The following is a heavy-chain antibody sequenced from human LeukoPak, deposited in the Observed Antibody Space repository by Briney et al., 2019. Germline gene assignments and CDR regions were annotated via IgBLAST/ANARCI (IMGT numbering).Heavy chain of an antibody. Sequence: ASVKVSCKASGYTFTNYGISWVRQAPGQGLEWMGWISAYNGNTNYAQKLQGRVTMTTDTSTSTAYMELKSLRSDDTAVHYCARDDWDIVVVPTTTLYYFDYWGQGTLVTVSS. J-gene: IGHJ4*02. D-gene: IGHD2-2*01. CDR3: ARDDWDIVVVPTTTLYYFDY. CDR2: ISAYNGNT. CDR1: GYTFTNYG. V-gene: IGHV1-18*01.